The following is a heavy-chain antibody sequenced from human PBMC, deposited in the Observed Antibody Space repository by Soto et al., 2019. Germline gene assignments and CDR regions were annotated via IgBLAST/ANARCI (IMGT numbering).Heavy chain of an antibody. CDR2: ISPYTGNT. J-gene: IGHJ6*02. CDR3: VMVDNYVTPTPQDV. D-gene: IGHD3-16*01. V-gene: IGHV1-18*01. CDR1: GYIVVNYG. Sequence: QVQLVQSGDELKKPGASVKVSCKASGYIVVNYGIAWVRQAPGQGLEWMGWISPYTGNTHSATKVQGRLTMTTDTSTSTAYMDLGSLTSDDTAVYYCVMVDNYVTPTPQDVWGQGTTVTVSS.